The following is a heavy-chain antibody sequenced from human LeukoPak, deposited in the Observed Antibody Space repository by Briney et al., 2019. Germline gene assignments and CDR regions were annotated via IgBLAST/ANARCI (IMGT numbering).Heavy chain of an antibody. CDR3: ARLMGDRTIYDY. CDR1: GFAFRTYW. J-gene: IGHJ4*02. Sequence: GGSLRLSCAVSGFAFRTYWMSWVRQAPGKGLEWVASINPGGSETYYAESLKGRFTISTDNAMNSFFLQMNNLRADDTAVYYCARLMGDRTIYDYWGQGALVTVSS. V-gene: IGHV3-7*01. CDR2: INPGGSET. D-gene: IGHD1-26*01.